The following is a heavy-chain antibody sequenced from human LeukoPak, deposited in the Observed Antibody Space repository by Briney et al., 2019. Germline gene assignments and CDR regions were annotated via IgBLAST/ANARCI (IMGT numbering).Heavy chain of an antibody. CDR2: ISSSSSYI. Sequence: GGSLRLSCAASGFTFSSYSMNWVRQAPGKGLEWVSSISSSSSYIYYADSVKGRFTISRDNAKNSLDLQMNSRRAQDTAVYYCARDVGDAGGCAYWGQGTLVTVSS. J-gene: IGHJ4*02. V-gene: IGHV3-21*01. CDR3: ARDVGDAGGCAY. CDR1: GFTFSSYS. D-gene: IGHD2-21*01.